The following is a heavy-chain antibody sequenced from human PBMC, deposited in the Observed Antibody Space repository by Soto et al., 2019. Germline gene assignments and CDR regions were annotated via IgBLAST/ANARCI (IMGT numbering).Heavy chain of an antibody. D-gene: IGHD2-2*02. V-gene: IGHV1-18*04. CDR3: ARVQGYCSSTNCYKGGRYSYYYGMDV. CDR1: GYTFTSYG. Sequence: ASVKVSCKASGYTFTSYGISWVRQAPGQGLEWMGWISAYNGNTNYAQKLQGRVTMTTDTSTSTAYMELRSLRSDDTAVYYCARVQGYCSSTNCYKGGRYSYYYGMDVWREATTVNV. J-gene: IGHJ6*02. CDR2: ISAYNGNT.